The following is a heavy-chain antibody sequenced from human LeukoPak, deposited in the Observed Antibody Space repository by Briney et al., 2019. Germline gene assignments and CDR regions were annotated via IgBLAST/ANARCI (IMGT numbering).Heavy chain of an antibody. CDR1: GYTFTGYY. J-gene: IGHJ4*02. Sequence: GASVKVSCKASGYTFTGYYMHWVRQAPRQGLEWMGWINPNSGGTNYAQKFQGRVTVTRDTSISTAYMELSRLRSDDTAVYCCARSFPIVVAVAAPDYWGQGTLVTVSS. D-gene: IGHD2-15*01. CDR2: INPNSGGT. V-gene: IGHV1-2*02. CDR3: ARSFPIVVAVAAPDY.